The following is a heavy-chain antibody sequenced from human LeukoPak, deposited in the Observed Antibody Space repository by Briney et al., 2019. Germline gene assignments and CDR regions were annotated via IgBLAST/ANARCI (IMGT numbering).Heavy chain of an antibody. J-gene: IGHJ4*02. D-gene: IGHD3-10*01. Sequence: GGSLRLSCAASGFTFDDYGMSWVRQAPGKGLEWVSGINWNGGSTAYADSYADSVKGRFTISRDNAKNSLYLQMNSLRAEDTALYYCAKGPSSLWFGESLHFDYWGQGTLVTVSS. V-gene: IGHV3-20*04. CDR1: GFTFDDYG. CDR3: AKGPSSLWFGESLHFDY. CDR2: INWNGGST.